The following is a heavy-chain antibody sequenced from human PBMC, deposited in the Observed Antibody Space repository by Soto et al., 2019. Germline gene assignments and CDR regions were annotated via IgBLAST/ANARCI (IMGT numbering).Heavy chain of an antibody. CDR1: GFTFSSYS. CDR2: ISSSSSYI. J-gene: IGHJ6*03. D-gene: IGHD5-12*01. CDR3: ARDGVDIVATTRYYYYYYMEV. Sequence: GGSLRLSCAASGFTFSSYSMNWVRQAPGKGLEWVSSISSSSSYIYYADSVKGRFTISRDNAKNSLYLQMNSLRAEDTAVYYCARDGVDIVATTRYYYYYYMEVWGKGTXVTVSS. V-gene: IGHV3-21*01.